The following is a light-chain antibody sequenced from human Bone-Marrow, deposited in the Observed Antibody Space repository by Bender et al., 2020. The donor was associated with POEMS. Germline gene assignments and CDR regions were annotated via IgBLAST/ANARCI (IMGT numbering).Light chain of an antibody. J-gene: IGLJ2*01. CDR2: DDS. Sequence: SYVVSQPPSVSVAAGQTATIACGGDDIGTKSVHWYQQKPGQAPVLVVFDDSGRPSGIPERISGSNSANTARLTISRVEAGDEAAYYCKVWDSRSDSMVFGGGTKLTVL. CDR1: DIGTKS. CDR3: KVWDSRSDSMV. V-gene: IGLV3-21*02.